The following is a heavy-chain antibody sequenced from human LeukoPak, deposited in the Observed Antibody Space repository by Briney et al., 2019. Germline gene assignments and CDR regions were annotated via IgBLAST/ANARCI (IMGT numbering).Heavy chain of an antibody. V-gene: IGHV3-48*03. CDR1: GFTFSSYE. Sequence: GGALRLSCAASGFTFSSYEMNWVRQAPGKGLEGVSYISSSGSTIYYADSVKGRFTISRDNAKNSLYLQMNSLRAEDTAVYYCALKGGSSSWYWHYYYMDVWGKGTTVTISS. CDR3: ALKGGSSSWYWHYYYMDV. J-gene: IGHJ6*03. D-gene: IGHD6-13*01. CDR2: ISSSGSTI.